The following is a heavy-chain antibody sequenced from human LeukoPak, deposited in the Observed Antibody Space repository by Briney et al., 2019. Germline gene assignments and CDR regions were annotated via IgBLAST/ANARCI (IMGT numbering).Heavy chain of an antibody. CDR2: IYSGGIT. CDR1: GGSISSTGSF. D-gene: IGHD6-19*01. CDR3: ARDHGSGWYSYLDD. J-gene: IGHJ4*02. Sequence: SETLSLTCTVSGGSISSTGSFWGWIRQPPGKGLEWIGSIYSGGITYYNPSLKSRVTISEDTSKNQFSLQLNSVTPEDTAVYYCARDHGSGWYSYLDDWGQGTLVTVSS. V-gene: IGHV4-39*07.